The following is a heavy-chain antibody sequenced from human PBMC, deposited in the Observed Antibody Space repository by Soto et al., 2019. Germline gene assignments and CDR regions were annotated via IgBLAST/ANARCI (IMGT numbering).Heavy chain of an antibody. CDR3: ASGEDLRGYVDHSSCWYYLDY. V-gene: IGHV1-69*01. J-gene: IGHJ4*02. CDR1: GGTFSSYA. CDR2: IITIVGTA. Sequence: QVQLVQSGAEVKKPGSSVKVSCKASGGTFSSYAISWVRQAPGQGLEWMGGIITIVGTANYEQKFQCRVTITADESTSVASIELSSLRSEDTAVYYCASGEDLRGYVDHSSCWYYLDYWGQGTLGTVSS. D-gene: IGHD6-19*01.